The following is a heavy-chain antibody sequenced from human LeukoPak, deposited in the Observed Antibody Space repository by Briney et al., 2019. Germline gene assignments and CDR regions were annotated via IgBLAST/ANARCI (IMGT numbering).Heavy chain of an antibody. D-gene: IGHD1-7*01. CDR1: GFTTHYW. Sequence: GGSLRLSCTASGFTTHYWLNWFRQSPGKGLEWVSSIGASSNNIYYTDSVKGRFTISRDNATNSLYLQVDSLRVEDTAVYFCASGTVGNYALDYWGQGTLVTVSS. CDR2: IGASSNNI. V-gene: IGHV3-21*01. CDR3: ASGTVGNYALDY. J-gene: IGHJ4*02.